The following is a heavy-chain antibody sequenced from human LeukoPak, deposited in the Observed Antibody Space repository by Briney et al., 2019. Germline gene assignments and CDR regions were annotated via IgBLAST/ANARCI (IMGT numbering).Heavy chain of an antibody. V-gene: IGHV3-30*18. Sequence: GGSLRLSCAASGFTFSSYGMHWVRPAPGKGLDWGAVISSDGSNTHYADSVKGRFTISRDNSKNTLSLQMDSLRADDTAVYYCAKDQAAFGDYDFDYWGQGTLVTVSP. J-gene: IGHJ4*02. CDR3: AKDQAAFGDYDFDY. CDR2: ISSDGSNT. D-gene: IGHD4-17*01. CDR1: GFTFSSYG.